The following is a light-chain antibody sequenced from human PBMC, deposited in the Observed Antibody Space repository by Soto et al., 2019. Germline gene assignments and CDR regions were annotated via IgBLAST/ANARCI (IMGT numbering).Light chain of an antibody. CDR3: QSYDSSLSGSV. J-gene: IGLJ3*02. CDR1: STNIGAGYD. CDR2: GNS. V-gene: IGLV1-40*01. Sequence: QAVVTQPPSVSGAPGQRVTISCTGSSTNIGAGYDVHWYQQPPGTAPKLLIYGNSNRPSGVPDRFSGSKSGTSASLAITGLQAEDEADYYCQSYDSSLSGSVFGGGTKVTVL.